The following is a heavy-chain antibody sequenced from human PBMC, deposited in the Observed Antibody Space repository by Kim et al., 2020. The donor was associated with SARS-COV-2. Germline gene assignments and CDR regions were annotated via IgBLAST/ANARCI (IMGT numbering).Heavy chain of an antibody. CDR3: TTDSFDYSSSWYPDC. V-gene: IGHV3-15*01. D-gene: IGHD6-13*01. CDR2: IKSKTDGETT. Sequence: GGSLRLSCATSGFTFSNAWMTWVRQAPGKGLEWVGHIKSKTDGETTDYAAPVRGRFTISRDDSKNTLYLQMNSLRTEDTAVYYCTTDSFDYSSSWYPDCWGQGTLVTVSS. J-gene: IGHJ4*02. CDR1: GFTFSNAW.